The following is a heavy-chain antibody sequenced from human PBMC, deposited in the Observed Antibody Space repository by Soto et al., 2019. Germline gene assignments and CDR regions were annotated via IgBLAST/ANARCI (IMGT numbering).Heavy chain of an antibody. Sequence: PSVKVSCKASGYRFTSYGIGWVRQAPGQGLEWMGWINAYNGNTNYAQNLQGRVTLTTDTSTSTAYMELRSLRSNDTAVYYCAMVDVYVTPSPQDVRGQGTTVTVSS. D-gene: IGHD3-16*01. J-gene: IGHJ6*02. CDR2: INAYNGNT. CDR1: GYRFTSYG. V-gene: IGHV1-18*01. CDR3: AMVDVYVTPSPQDV.